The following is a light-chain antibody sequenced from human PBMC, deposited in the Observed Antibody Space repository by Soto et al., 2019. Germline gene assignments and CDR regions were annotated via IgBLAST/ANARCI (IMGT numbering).Light chain of an antibody. CDR3: QQFDTYWT. Sequence: EIVMTLSLSTLSVSTGERATLSCRASQSVSRNLAWYQQRPGQAPRLLIYGASTRATGIPSRFSGSGSGTEFTLTISSLQPDDFATYYCQQFDTYWTFGQGTKVDIK. CDR1: QSVSRN. CDR2: GAS. J-gene: IGKJ1*01. V-gene: IGKV3-15*01.